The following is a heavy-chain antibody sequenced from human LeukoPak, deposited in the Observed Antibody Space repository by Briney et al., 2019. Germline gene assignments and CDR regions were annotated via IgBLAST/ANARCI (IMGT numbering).Heavy chain of an antibody. Sequence: GASVKVSCKASGYTFTGYYMHWVRQAPGQGLEWMGWINPNSGGTNYAQKFQGRVTMTRDTSISTAYMELSRLRSDDTAVYYCASRGEWELPNARRPYYYYMDVWGKGTTVTISS. V-gene: IGHV1-2*02. D-gene: IGHD1-26*01. CDR1: GYTFTGYY. J-gene: IGHJ6*03. CDR3: ASRGEWELPNARRPYYYYMDV. CDR2: INPNSGGT.